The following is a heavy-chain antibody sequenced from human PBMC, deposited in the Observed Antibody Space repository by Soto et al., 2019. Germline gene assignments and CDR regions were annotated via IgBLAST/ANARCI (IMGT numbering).Heavy chain of an antibody. J-gene: IGHJ5*02. V-gene: IGHV3-66*02. CDR2: MFGGGST. D-gene: IGHD3-10*01. CDR3: AKSYGSGSYH. CDR1: EFTLSGHF. Sequence: EVQLLESGGGLAQPGGSRRLSCAASEFTLSGHFMSWVRQPPGKGLEWVSIMFGGGSTDYADSVKGRFIISSDNSKNILYLQMNNLRAEDTAIYSGAKSYGSGSYHWGQGALVIVSS.